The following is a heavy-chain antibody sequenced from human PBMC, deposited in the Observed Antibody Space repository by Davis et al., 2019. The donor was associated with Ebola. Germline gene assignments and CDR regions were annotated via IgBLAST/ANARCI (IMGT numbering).Heavy chain of an antibody. Sequence: AASVKVSCKASGYTFTSYGISWVRQAPAQGLEWMGWISVYKGNTNYAQKLQGRVTMTRDTSTSTAYMELRSLRSDDTAVYYCARDGRRFYSGRYPGNCDYWGQGTLVTVSS. J-gene: IGHJ4*02. CDR2: ISVYKGNT. CDR1: GYTFTSYG. CDR3: ARDGRRFYSGRYPGNCDY. V-gene: IGHV1-18*01. D-gene: IGHD1-26*01.